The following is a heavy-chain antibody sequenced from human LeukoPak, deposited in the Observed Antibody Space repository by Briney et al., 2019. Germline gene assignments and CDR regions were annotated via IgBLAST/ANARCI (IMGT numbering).Heavy chain of an antibody. J-gene: IGHJ6*03. D-gene: IGHD2-15*01. V-gene: IGHV4-61*02. CDR3: ARDRSEVVPDYYMDV. Sequence: SETLSLTCTVSGGSISSGSYYWSWIRQPAGKGLEWIGRIYTSGSTNYNPSLKSRVTISVDTSKNQFSLKLSSVTAADTAVYYCARDRSEVVPDYYMDVWGKGTTVTVSS. CDR1: GGSISSGSYY. CDR2: IYTSGST.